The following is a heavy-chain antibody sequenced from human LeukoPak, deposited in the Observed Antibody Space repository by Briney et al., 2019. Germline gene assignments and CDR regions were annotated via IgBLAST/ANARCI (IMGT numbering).Heavy chain of an antibody. CDR1: GGSISSYY. V-gene: IGHV4-59*08. J-gene: IGHJ4*02. CDR2: IYYSGST. Sequence: KTSETLSLTCTVSGGSISSYYWSWIRQPPGKGLEWIGYIYYSGSTNYNPSLKSRVTISVDTSKNQFSLKLSSVTAADTAVYYCARSDYGDYWGPTGRYYFDYWGQGTLVTVSS. CDR3: ARSDYGDYWGPTGRYYFDY. D-gene: IGHD4-17*01.